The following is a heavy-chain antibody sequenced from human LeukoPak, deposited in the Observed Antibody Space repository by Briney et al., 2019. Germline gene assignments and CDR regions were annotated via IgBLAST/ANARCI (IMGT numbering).Heavy chain of an antibody. D-gene: IGHD2/OR15-2a*01. J-gene: IGHJ4*02. CDR3: ARGRGYDFGHPFDY. Sequence: PGGSLRLSCAASGFTFGDHTMHWVRQAPGKGLEWVALTWSDGSNKYYGDSVKDRFTISRDNSRNMLYLHMNTLRVEDTAVYYCARGRGYDFGHPFDYWGQGTLVTVSS. CDR2: TWSDGSNK. V-gene: IGHV3-33*01. CDR1: GFTFGDHT.